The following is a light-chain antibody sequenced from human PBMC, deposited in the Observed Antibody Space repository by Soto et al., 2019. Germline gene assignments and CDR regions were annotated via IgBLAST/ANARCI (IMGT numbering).Light chain of an antibody. CDR2: GNS. J-gene: IGLJ2*01. CDR1: SSNIGAGYD. Sequence: QPVLTQPPSGSGAPGQRVTISCTGSSSNIGAGYDVHWYQQLPGTAPKLLIYGNSNRPSGVPDRFSGSKSGTSASLAITGLQAEDEADYYCQSYDSSLSGVVFGGGTKLTVL. CDR3: QSYDSSLSGVV. V-gene: IGLV1-40*01.